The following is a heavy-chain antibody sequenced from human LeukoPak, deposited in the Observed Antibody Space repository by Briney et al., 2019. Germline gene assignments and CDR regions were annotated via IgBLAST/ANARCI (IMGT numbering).Heavy chain of an antibody. V-gene: IGHV3-66*01. Sequence: GGSLKLSCAASGFTVSSNYMNWVRQAPGKGLEWVSVIYSGGPTYYADSVKGRFTISRDNSKNTLYLQMNSLRAEDTAVYYCAKDGYDSSGYSLDYWGQGTLVTVSS. CDR3: AKDGYDSSGYSLDY. CDR2: IYSGGPT. D-gene: IGHD3-22*01. J-gene: IGHJ4*02. CDR1: GFTVSSNY.